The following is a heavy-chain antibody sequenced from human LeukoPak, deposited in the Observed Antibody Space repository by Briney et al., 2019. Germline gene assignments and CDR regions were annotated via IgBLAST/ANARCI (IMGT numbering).Heavy chain of an antibody. J-gene: IGHJ6*02. CDR2: IIPILGIA. CDR1: GGTFNSYA. CDR3: ASRYYGSGRNYYYGMDV. V-gene: IGHV1-69*04. D-gene: IGHD3-10*01. Sequence: RASVKVSCKASGGTFNSYAISWVRQAPGQGLEWMGRIIPILGIANYAQKFQGRVTITADKSTSTAYMELSSLRSEDTAVYYCASRYYGSGRNYYYGMDVWGQGTTVTVSS.